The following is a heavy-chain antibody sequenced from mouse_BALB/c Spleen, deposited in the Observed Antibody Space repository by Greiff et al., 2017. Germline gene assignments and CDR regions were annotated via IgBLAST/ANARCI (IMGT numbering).Heavy chain of an antibody. V-gene: IGHV1-9*01. CDR1: GYTFSSYW. J-gene: IGHJ3*01. CDR2: ILPGSGST. CDR3: AELAWFAY. Sequence: QVQLQQSGAELLKPGASVKISCKATGYTFSSYWIEWVKQRPGHGLEWIGEILPGSGSTNYNEKFKGKATFTADTSSNTAYMQLSSLTSEDSAVYYCAELAWFAYWGQGTLVTVSA.